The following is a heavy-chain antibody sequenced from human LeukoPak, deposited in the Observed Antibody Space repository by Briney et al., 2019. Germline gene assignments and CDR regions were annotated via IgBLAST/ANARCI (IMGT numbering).Heavy chain of an antibody. Sequence: ASVKVSCKASGFTFTNFGISWVRQAPGKGLEWVSSISSSSSYIYYADSVKGRFTISRDNAKNSLYLQMNSLRAEDTAVYYCARVEVRSRSPFFDYWGQGTLVTVSS. CDR3: ARVEVRSRSPFFDY. V-gene: IGHV3-21*01. CDR1: GFTFTNFG. J-gene: IGHJ4*02. D-gene: IGHD3-10*01. CDR2: ISSSSSYI.